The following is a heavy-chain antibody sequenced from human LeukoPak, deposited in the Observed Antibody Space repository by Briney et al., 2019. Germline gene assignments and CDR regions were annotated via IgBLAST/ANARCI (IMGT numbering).Heavy chain of an antibody. CDR3: ARFIVVVPAAVDAFDI. CDR2: IYYSGST. V-gene: IGHV4-30-4*08. J-gene: IGHJ3*02. Sequence: SETLSLTCTVSGGSISSGDYYWSWIRQPPGKGLEWIGYIYYSGSTYYNPSLKSRVTISVDTSKNQFSLKPSSVTAADTAVYYCARFIVVVPAAVDAFDIWGQGTMVTVSS. CDR1: GGSISSGDYY. D-gene: IGHD2-2*01.